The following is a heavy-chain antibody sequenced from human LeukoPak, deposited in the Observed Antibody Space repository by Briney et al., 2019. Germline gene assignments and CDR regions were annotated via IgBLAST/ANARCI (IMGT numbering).Heavy chain of an antibody. CDR1: GGSFSGYY. Sequence: SETLSLTCAVYGGSFSGYYWSWIRQPPGRGLEWIGEINHSGSTNYNPSLKSRVTISVDTSKNQFSLKLSSVTAADTAVYYCARGGSTVRGATRYYYYGMDVWGQGTTVTVSS. CDR3: ARGGSTVRGATRYYYYGMDV. CDR2: INHSGST. J-gene: IGHJ6*02. V-gene: IGHV4-34*01. D-gene: IGHD3-10*01.